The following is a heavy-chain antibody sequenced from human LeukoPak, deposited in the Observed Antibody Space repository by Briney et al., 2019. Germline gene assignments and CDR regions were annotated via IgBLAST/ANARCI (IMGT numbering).Heavy chain of an antibody. CDR2: IYYSGST. V-gene: IGHV4-59*01. J-gene: IGHJ4*02. D-gene: IGHD3-10*01. CDR1: GGTISSYY. Sequence: PSETLSLTCTVSGGTISSYYWSWIRQPPGKGLEWIGYIYYSGSTNYNPSLKSRVTISVDTSKNQFSLKLSSVTAADTGVYYCARDFGDYWGQGTLVTVSS. CDR3: ARDFGDY.